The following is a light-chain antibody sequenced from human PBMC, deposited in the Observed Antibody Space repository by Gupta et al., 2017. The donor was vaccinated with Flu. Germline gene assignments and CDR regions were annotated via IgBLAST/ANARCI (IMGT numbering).Light chain of an antibody. CDR2: DAS. CDR3: NQYVALPRT. CDR1: QTVSSSY. J-gene: IGKJ1*01. Sequence: PGETATLSCRASQTVSSSYLAWYQHKPGQAPRLLIYDASTRATGIPDRFSGSGSGTDFTLTISRVEPEDVAVYYCNQYVALPRTFGQGTRVEI. V-gene: IGKV3-20*01.